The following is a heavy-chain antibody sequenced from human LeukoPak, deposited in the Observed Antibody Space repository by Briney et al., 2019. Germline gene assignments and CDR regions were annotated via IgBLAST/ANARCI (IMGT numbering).Heavy chain of an antibody. CDR2: ISSSSSYI. Sequence: GGSLRLSCAASGFTFSSYSMNWVRQAPGKGLEWVSSISSSSSYIYYADSVKGRFTISRDNAKNSLYLQMNSLRAEDTAVYYCARDEATGGAVAGPYFDFWGQGTLVTVSS. CDR3: ARDEATGGAVAGPYFDF. D-gene: IGHD6-19*01. CDR1: GFTFSSYS. J-gene: IGHJ4*02. V-gene: IGHV3-21*01.